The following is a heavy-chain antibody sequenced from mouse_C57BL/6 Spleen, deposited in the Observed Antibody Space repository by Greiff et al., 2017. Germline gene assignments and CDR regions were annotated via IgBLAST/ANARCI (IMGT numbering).Heavy chain of an antibody. CDR2: IWGDGST. CDR3: AKRGSNCAMDY. CDR1: GFSLTSYG. D-gene: IGHD2-5*01. V-gene: IGHV2-3*01. J-gene: IGHJ4*01. Sequence: VQRVESGPGLVAPSQSLSITCTVSGFSLTSYGVSWVRQPPGKGLEWLGVIWGDGSTNYHSALVSRLSISKDNSKSQVFLKLNSLQTDDTATYYWAKRGSNCAMDYWGQGTSVTVSA.